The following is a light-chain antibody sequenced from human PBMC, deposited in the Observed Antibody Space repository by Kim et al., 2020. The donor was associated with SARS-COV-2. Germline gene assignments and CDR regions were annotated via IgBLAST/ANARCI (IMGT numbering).Light chain of an antibody. Sequence: ASMGDRLTITCRASQGISNDLACYQQKPGKVPKLLIFAASALQSGVPSRFSGSVSGTDFTLTISSLQPEDVATYYCQKYNGAPWTFGQGSKVYIK. J-gene: IGKJ1*01. CDR3: QKYNGAPWT. CDR2: AAS. V-gene: IGKV1-27*01. CDR1: QGISND.